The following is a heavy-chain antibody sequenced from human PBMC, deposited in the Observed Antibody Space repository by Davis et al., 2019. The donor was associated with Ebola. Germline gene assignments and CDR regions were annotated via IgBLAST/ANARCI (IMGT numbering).Heavy chain of an antibody. V-gene: IGHV4-59*08. Sequence: SETLSLTCTVSGGSITSYFWSWIRQTPGKGLEWIAYIYHTGTTSYNPSLKSRVTISVDTSKNQFSLKLSSVTAADTAVYYCARPLDYGDYGGFDYWGQGTLVTVSS. CDR2: IYHTGTT. D-gene: IGHD4-17*01. CDR1: GGSITSYF. CDR3: ARPLDYGDYGGFDY. J-gene: IGHJ4*02.